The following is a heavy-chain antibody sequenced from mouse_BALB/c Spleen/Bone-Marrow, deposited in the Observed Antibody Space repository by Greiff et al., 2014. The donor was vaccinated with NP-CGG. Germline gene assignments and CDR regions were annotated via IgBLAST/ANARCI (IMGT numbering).Heavy chain of an antibody. CDR3: ARETTRGAMDY. Sequence: VQLKESGGALVQPGGSRKLSCAASGFTFSDYGMAWVRQAPGKGPEWVAFISNLAYSIYYTDTVTGRFTISRENAKNTLYLEMSSLRSEDTAMYYCARETTRGAMDYSGQGTSVTVSS. J-gene: IGHJ4*01. CDR1: GFTFSDYG. CDR2: ISNLAYSI. V-gene: IGHV5-15*02. D-gene: IGHD2-1*01.